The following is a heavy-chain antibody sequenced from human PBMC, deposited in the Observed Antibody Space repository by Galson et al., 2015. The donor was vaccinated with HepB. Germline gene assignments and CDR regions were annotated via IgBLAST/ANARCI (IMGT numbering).Heavy chain of an antibody. V-gene: IGHV3-30*18. CDR1: GFTFSNYG. CDR2: ISYDGTNK. J-gene: IGHJ4*02. D-gene: IGHD3-3*01. Sequence: SLRLSCAASGFTFSNYGIHWVRQAPGKGLEWVAVISYDGTNKYYADSVEGRFTISRDNSKNTLYLHMNSLRPEDTAIYYCAKGGYYDFWSAYDSWGQGTLVTVSS. CDR3: AKGGYYDFWSAYDS.